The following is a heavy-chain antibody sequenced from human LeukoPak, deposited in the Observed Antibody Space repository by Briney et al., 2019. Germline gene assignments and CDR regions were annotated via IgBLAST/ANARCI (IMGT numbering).Heavy chain of an antibody. J-gene: IGHJ5*02. D-gene: IGHD6-19*01. V-gene: IGHV4-34*01. CDR2: INHSGST. CDR1: GGSFSGYY. CDR3: ATYGSGPPNWFDP. Sequence: SETLSPTCAVYGGSFSGYYWSWIRQPPGKGLEWIGEINHSGSTNYNPSLKSRVTISVDTSKNQFSLKLSSVTAADTAVYYCATYGSGPPNWFDPWGQGTLVTVSS.